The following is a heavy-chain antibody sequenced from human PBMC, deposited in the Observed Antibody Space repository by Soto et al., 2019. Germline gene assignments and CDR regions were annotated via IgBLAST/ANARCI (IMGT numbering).Heavy chain of an antibody. J-gene: IGHJ6*01. CDR1: GGSFSGYY. CDR2: INHSGST. D-gene: IGHD3-3*01. V-gene: IGHV4-34*01. Sequence: TLSLTCAVYGGSFSGYYWSWIRQPPGKGLEWIGEINHSGSTNYNPSLKSRVTISVDTSKNQFSLKLSSVTAADKAVYYCARLYDFWSVSTKGHTDYYYFGXD. CDR3: ARLYDFWSVSTKGHTDYYYFGXD.